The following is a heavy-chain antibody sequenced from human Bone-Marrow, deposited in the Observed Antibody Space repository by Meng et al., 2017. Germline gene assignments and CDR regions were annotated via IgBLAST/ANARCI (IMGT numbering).Heavy chain of an antibody. V-gene: IGHV4-59*01. Sequence: SETLSLTCTVSGGSISSYYWSWIRQPPGKGLEWIGYIYYNGSTNYNPSLKSRVTISVDTSKNQFSLKLSSVTAADTAVYYCARSAHYYDSSGYLPVDAFDIWGQGTKVTVSS. CDR2: IYYNGST. D-gene: IGHD3-22*01. J-gene: IGHJ3*02. CDR3: ARSAHYYDSSGYLPVDAFDI. CDR1: GGSISSYY.